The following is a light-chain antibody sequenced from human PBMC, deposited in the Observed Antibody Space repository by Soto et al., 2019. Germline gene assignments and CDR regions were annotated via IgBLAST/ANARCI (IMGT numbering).Light chain of an antibody. Sequence: DIQMTQSPSSLSASLGDRVTITCRASQSIKKYVAWYQQKPGKVPKLLIYAASSLQSGVPSRFSGSGSGTDFTLTIISLQPEDVATYYCQKYDTVPWAFGQGTKVDIK. CDR1: QSIKKY. V-gene: IGKV1-27*01. CDR2: AAS. CDR3: QKYDTVPWA. J-gene: IGKJ1*01.